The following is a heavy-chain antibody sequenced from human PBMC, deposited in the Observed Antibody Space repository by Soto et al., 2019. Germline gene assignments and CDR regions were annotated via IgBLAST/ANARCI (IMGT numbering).Heavy chain of an antibody. V-gene: IGHV3-33*01. CDR3: ARASEPPGSWLQMVRGVRGYYYYGMDV. D-gene: IGHD3-10*01. Sequence: LRLSCAASGFTFSSYGMHWVRQAPGKGLEWVAVIWYDGSNKYYADSVKGRFTISRDNSKNTLYLQMNSLRAEDTAVYYCARASEPPGSWLQMVRGVRGYYYYGMDVWGQGTTVTVSS. J-gene: IGHJ6*02. CDR1: GFTFSSYG. CDR2: IWYDGSNK.